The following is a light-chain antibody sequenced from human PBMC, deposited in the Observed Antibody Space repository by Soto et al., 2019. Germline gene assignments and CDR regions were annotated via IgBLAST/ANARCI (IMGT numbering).Light chain of an antibody. CDR1: QSVSSS. CDR3: QQRSNWPGA. CDR2: AAS. J-gene: IGKJ2*01. Sequence: ETILTQSPATLSLSPGEGATLSCRASQSVSSSLAWYQQKPGQAPRLLIYAASIRATGIPARFSGSGSGTDFTLTISSLEPEDFAMYYCQQRSNWPGAFGQGTKLEIK. V-gene: IGKV3-11*01.